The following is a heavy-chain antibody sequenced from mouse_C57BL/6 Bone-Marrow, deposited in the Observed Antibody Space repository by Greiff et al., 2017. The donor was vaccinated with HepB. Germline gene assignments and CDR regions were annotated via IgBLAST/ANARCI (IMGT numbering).Heavy chain of an antibody. CDR2: IRLKSDNYAT. CDR3: TGGHYGSRRLFAY. CDR1: GFTFSNYW. Sequence: EVQGVESGGGLVQPGGSMKLSCVASGFTFSNYWMNWVRQSPEKGLEWVAQIRLKSDNYATHYAESVKGRFTISRDDSKSSVYLQMNNLRAEDTGIYYCTGGHYGSRRLFAYWGQGTLVTVSA. J-gene: IGHJ3*01. V-gene: IGHV6-3*01. D-gene: IGHD1-1*01.